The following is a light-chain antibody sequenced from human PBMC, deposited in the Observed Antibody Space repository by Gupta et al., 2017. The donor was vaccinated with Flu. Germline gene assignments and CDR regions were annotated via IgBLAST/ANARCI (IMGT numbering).Light chain of an antibody. J-gene: IGKJ4*01. Sequence: PSSLSASVGDRVSITCRASQSISIFLNWYQQKPGKAPNLLIYGASTLQSGVTSRFSGSGSGTDFNLTIIRLQPEDFATYCCQQSYSTPTTFGGGTKVEI. CDR3: QQSYSTPTT. CDR1: QSISIF. CDR2: GAS. V-gene: IGKV1-39*01.